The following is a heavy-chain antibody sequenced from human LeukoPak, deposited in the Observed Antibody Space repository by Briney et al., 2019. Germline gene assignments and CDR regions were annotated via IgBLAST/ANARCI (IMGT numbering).Heavy chain of an antibody. CDR2: IRYDGSNK. Sequence: GGSLRLSCAASGFTFSSYGMHWVRQAPGKGLEWVAFIRYDGSNKYYAHSVKGRFTISRDNSKNTLYLQMNRLRAEDTAVYYCAKDSLLRGYSSSWRFDYWGQGTLVTVSS. D-gene: IGHD6-13*01. V-gene: IGHV3-30*02. CDR1: GFTFSSYG. CDR3: AKDSLLRGYSSSWRFDY. J-gene: IGHJ4*02.